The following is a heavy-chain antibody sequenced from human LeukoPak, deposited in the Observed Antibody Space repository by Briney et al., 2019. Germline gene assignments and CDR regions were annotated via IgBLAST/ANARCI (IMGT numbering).Heavy chain of an antibody. CDR1: GGSISRYY. CDR2: ISYSGST. J-gene: IGHJ4*02. D-gene: IGHD3-22*01. Sequence: PSETLSLTCNVSGGSISRYYWNWIRQPPGKGLEWIGFISYSGSTNYNPSLKSRVSISGDTSKNQFSLKLSSVTAADTAVYYCARRHGSRRNDYWGQGTLVTVSS. V-gene: IGHV4-59*08. CDR3: ARRHGSRRNDY.